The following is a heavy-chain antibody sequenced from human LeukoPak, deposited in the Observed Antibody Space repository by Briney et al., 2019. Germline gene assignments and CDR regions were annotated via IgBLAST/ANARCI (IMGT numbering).Heavy chain of an antibody. CDR3: ATMRDSWSYFDY. CDR2: IIPIFGTA. D-gene: IGHD3-3*01. J-gene: IGHJ4*02. CDR1: GGTFSNYA. V-gene: IGHV1-69*05. Sequence: SVKVSCKASGGTFSNYAISWLRQAPGQGLEWMGGIIPIFGTANYAQKFQGRVTITTDESTSTAYMELSSLISADTAVYYCATMRDSWSYFDYWGQGTLVTVSS.